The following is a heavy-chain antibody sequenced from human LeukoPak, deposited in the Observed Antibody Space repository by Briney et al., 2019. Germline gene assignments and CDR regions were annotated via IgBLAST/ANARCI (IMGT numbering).Heavy chain of an antibody. Sequence: ASVKVSCKASGYTFTNYDINWVRQATGQGLEWMGWMNPNSGNAGFAQKFQGRVTMTRITSLSTAYMELSSLRSEDTAVYYCARGGALVRGVTYDAFDIWGQGTMVTVSS. CDR2: MNPNSGNA. CDR3: ARGGALVRGVTYDAFDI. CDR1: GYTFTNYD. D-gene: IGHD3-10*01. V-gene: IGHV1-8*01. J-gene: IGHJ3*02.